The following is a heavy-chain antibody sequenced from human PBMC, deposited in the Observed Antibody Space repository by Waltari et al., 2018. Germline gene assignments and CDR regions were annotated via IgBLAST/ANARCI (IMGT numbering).Heavy chain of an antibody. D-gene: IGHD2-15*01. CDR2: IYYSGST. CDR3: ARDREKVVTRYFDY. Sequence: QVQLQESGPGLVKPSQTLSLTCTVSGGSISSGGYYWSWIRQHPGKGLEWIGYIYYSGSTYYNPSLKSRVNISVDTSKNQFSLKLSSVTAADTAVYYCARDREKVVTRYFDYWGQGTLVTVSS. CDR1: GGSISSGGYY. V-gene: IGHV4-31*03. J-gene: IGHJ4*02.